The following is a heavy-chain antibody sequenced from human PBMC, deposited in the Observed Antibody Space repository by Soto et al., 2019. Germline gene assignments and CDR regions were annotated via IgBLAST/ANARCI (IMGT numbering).Heavy chain of an antibody. D-gene: IGHD6-13*01. Sequence: GGSLRLSCAASGFTFSSYAMSWVRQAPGKGLEWVSSISSSSSYIYYADSVKGRFTISRDNAKNSLYLQMNSLRAEDTAVYYCAQLEAALYYFDYWGQGTLVTVSS. CDR2: ISSSSSYI. CDR3: AQLEAALYYFDY. CDR1: GFTFSSYA. J-gene: IGHJ4*02. V-gene: IGHV3-21*01.